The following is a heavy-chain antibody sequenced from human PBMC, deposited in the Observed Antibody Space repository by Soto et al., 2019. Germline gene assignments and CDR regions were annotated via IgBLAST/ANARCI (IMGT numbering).Heavy chain of an antibody. D-gene: IGHD6-13*01. CDR3: ATRDSSRFY. Sequence: QVQLQESGPGLVKPSGTLSLTCAVSGVSISSNDWWTWVRQPPGKGREWIGESHQSGNTNYNSSLESRVTISVDKSKNQFSLKLTSVTVADTAVYYCATRDSSRFYWGQGTLVTVSS. J-gene: IGHJ4*02. V-gene: IGHV4-4*02. CDR2: SHQSGNT. CDR1: GVSISSNDW.